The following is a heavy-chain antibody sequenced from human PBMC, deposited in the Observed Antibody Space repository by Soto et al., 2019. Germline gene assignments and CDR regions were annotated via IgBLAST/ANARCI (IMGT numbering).Heavy chain of an antibody. CDR3: ARCYCSLGSCYTCWHFDL. Sequence: QVQLVQSGAEVKKPGASVRVSCKASGYTFTNYGISWVRQAPGQGLEWMGWVGPYNGNTDHAQNFQGRVTMTTDTSTNTAYMELGSLRSGDTALYYCARCYCSLGSCYTCWHFDLWGRGTLVTVSS. CDR1: GYTFTNYG. CDR2: VGPYNGNT. D-gene: IGHD2-15*01. V-gene: IGHV1-18*04. J-gene: IGHJ2*01.